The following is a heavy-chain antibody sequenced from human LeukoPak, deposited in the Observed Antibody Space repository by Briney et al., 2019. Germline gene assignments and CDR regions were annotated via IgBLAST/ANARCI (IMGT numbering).Heavy chain of an antibody. CDR3: ARGGYYYDSSGYYYGPFGYYYYYMDV. CDR2: ISAYNGNT. D-gene: IGHD3-22*01. J-gene: IGHJ6*03. V-gene: IGHV1-18*01. Sequence: ASVKVSCKASGYTFTGYGISWVRQAPGQGLEWMGWISAYNGNTNYAQKLQGRVTMTTDTSTSTAYMELRSLRSDDTAVYYCARGGYYYDSSGYYYGPFGYYYYYMDVWGKGTTVTVSS. CDR1: GYTFTGYG.